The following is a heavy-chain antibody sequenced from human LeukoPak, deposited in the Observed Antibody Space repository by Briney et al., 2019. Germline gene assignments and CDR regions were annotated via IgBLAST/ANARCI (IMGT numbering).Heavy chain of an antibody. Sequence: GGSLRLSCAASGFTFTNYGMHWVRQAPGKGLEWVGLITYDGYYKYYSDSVKGRFTISSDTSKNTLYLQMNSLRAEDTAVYYCARDLSPVVRASPMGYWGQGTPVTVSS. J-gene: IGHJ4*02. V-gene: IGHV3-30*03. CDR3: ARDLSPVVRASPMGY. CDR2: ITYDGYYK. D-gene: IGHD3-10*01. CDR1: GFTFTNYG.